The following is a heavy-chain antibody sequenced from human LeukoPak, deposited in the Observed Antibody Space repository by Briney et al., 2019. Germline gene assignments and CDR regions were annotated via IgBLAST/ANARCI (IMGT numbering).Heavy chain of an antibody. CDR1: GYTFTGYY. V-gene: IGHV1-2*02. J-gene: IGHJ5*02. D-gene: IGHD3-10*01. CDR2: INPNSGGT. Sequence: ASVKVSCKASGYTFTGYYMHWVRQAPGQGLEWMGWINPNSGGTNYAQKFQGRVTMTRDTSISTAYMELSRLRSYVTAVYYCARSTLIYYNLFTWFDPWGQGTLVTVSS. CDR3: ARSTLIYYNLFTWFDP.